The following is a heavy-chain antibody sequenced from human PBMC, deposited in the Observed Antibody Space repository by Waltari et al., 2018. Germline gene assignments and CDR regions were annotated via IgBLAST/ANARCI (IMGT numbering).Heavy chain of an antibody. CDR3: AGILNHSGSPYYYYGMDV. Sequence: QVQLVQSGAEVKKPGASVKVSCKASGYTFTGYYMHWVRQAPGQGLEWMGRINPNSGGTNYAQKFQGRVTMTRDTSISTAYMELSRLRSDDTAVYYCAGILNHSGSPYYYYGMDVWGQGTTVTGSS. CDR1: GYTFTGYY. V-gene: IGHV1-2*06. D-gene: IGHD1-26*01. J-gene: IGHJ6*02. CDR2: INPNSGGT.